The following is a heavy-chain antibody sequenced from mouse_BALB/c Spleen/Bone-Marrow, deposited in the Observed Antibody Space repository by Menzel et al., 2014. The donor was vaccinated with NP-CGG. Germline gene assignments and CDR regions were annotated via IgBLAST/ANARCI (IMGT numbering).Heavy chain of an antibody. CDR2: IDPAHPYT. V-gene: IGHV14-3*02. D-gene: IGHD4-1*01. Sequence: EVQVVESGAELVKPGASVKLSCTASGFNIKDTYIHWVKQGPDQGLEWIGRIDPAHPYTNYAPKFQGKATITADTSSNTAYLQVSSLTSEDTAVYYCASLTGTFDYWGQGTTLTVSS. CDR3: ASLTGTFDY. CDR1: GFNIKDTY. J-gene: IGHJ2*01.